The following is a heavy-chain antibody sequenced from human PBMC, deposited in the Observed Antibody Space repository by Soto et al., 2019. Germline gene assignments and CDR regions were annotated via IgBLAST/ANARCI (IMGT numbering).Heavy chain of an antibody. Sequence: SETLSLTCAVYGGSFSGYYWSWIRQPPGKGLEWIGEINHSGSTNYNPSLKSRVTISVDTSKNQFSLKLSSVTAADTAVYYCARGLGYCSSTSCRSGRGWFDPWGQGTLVTVS. CDR1: GGSFSGYY. D-gene: IGHD2-2*01. J-gene: IGHJ5*02. CDR3: ARGLGYCSSTSCRSGRGWFDP. V-gene: IGHV4-34*01. CDR2: INHSGST.